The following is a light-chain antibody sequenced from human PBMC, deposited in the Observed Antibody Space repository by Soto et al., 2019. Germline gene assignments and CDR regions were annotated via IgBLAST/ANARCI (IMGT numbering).Light chain of an antibody. CDR3: QQYDSYPLT. V-gene: IGKV1-5*03. CDR1: QSISIW. CDR2: KAS. J-gene: IGKJ4*01. Sequence: DIQMTPSPSTLSASVVDRVTITCRASQSISIWLAWYQQKPGRAPKFLIYKASDLENGVPSRFSGSGSGTEFALTISSLQPDDFATYYCQQYDSYPLTFGGGTKVDIK.